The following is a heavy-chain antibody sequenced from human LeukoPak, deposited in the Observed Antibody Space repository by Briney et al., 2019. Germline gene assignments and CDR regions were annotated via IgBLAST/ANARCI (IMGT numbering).Heavy chain of an antibody. Sequence: SETLSLTCTVSGGSICSGSYYWSWIRQPPGKGLEWIGYIYYSGSTNYNPSLKSRVTISVDTSKNQFSLKLSSVIAADTAVYYCARRVVVPAADAFDIWGQGTMVTVSS. CDR3: ARRVVVPAADAFDI. D-gene: IGHD2-2*01. CDR2: IYYSGST. V-gene: IGHV4-61*01. J-gene: IGHJ3*02. CDR1: GGSICSGSYY.